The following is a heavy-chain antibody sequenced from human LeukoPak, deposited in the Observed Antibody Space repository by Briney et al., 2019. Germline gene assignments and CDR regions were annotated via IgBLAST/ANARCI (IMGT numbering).Heavy chain of an antibody. CDR3: ARGGSRTSYYFDY. D-gene: IGHD1-26*01. J-gene: IGHJ4*02. CDR1: GGTFSSYA. V-gene: IGHV1-8*02. CDR2: MNPSSGNT. Sequence: ASVKVCCKASGGTFSSYAINWVRPATGQGLEWMRWMNPSSGNTGYAQKFQGRVTMTRNSSISTAYIEPSSMRSEDTAVYYCARGGSRTSYYFDYWGQGTLVTVSS.